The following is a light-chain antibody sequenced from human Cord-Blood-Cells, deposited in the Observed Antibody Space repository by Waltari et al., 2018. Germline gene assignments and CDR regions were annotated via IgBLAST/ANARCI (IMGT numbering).Light chain of an antibody. CDR2: WAS. V-gene: IGKV4-1*01. J-gene: IGKJ2*03. CDR1: QSVLYSSNNKNY. CDR3: QQYYSTPQNS. Sequence: DIVMTQSPDSLAVSRGARAPINCKSSQSVLYSSNNKNYLAWYQQKPGQPPKLLIYWASTRESGVPDRFSGSGSGTDFTLTISSLQAEDVAVYYCQQYYSTPQNSFGQGTKLEIK.